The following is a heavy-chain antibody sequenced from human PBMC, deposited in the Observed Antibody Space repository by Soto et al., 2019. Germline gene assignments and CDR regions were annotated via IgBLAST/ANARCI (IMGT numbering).Heavy chain of an antibody. Sequence: EVQLVESGGDLVQPGGSLRLSCAASGFTFSSHWMHCVRQVPGKGLVWVSRINSEGDSTHYADAVKGRFTISRDNAKNTLYLQMTSLRSEDTAVYYCVRGGNTVTYVLCSCGQGTLVNVSS. J-gene: IGHJ5*02. CDR1: GFTFSSHW. D-gene: IGHD4-17*01. CDR2: INSEGDST. V-gene: IGHV3-74*01. CDR3: VRGGNTVTYVLCS.